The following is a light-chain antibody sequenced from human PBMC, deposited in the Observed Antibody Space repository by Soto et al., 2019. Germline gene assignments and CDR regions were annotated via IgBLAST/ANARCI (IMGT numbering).Light chain of an antibody. CDR1: SSNIGAGYD. CDR3: QSYDSSLSGYV. CDR2: GNS. Sequence: QSVLTQPPSVSGAPGQRVTISCTGSSSNIGAGYDVHWYQQLPGTAPKLLIYGNSNRPSGVPDRFSGSKSGTSASLAITGLQSEDEADSYCQSYDSSLSGYVFGTGPKLTVL. J-gene: IGLJ1*01. V-gene: IGLV1-40*01.